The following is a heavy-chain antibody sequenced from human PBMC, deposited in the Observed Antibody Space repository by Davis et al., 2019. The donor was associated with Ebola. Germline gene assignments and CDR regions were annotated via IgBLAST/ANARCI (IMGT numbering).Heavy chain of an antibody. J-gene: IGHJ6*02. CDR3: ASEYGDYDYYGMDV. CDR1: GYTFTSYA. V-gene: IGHV1-3*01. CDR2: INAGNGNT. Sequence: AASVKVSCKASGYTFTSYAMHWVRQAPGQRLEWTGWINAGNGNTKYSQKFQGRVTITRDTSASTAYMELSSLRSEDTAVYYCASEYGDYDYYGMDVWGQGTTVTVSS. D-gene: IGHD4-17*01.